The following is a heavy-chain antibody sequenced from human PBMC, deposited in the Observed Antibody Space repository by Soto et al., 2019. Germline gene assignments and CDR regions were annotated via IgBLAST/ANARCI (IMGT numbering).Heavy chain of an antibody. CDR2: IKQDGREK. V-gene: IGHV3-7*01. Sequence: PGGSLRLSCVASGFTISSYWMGWVRRAPGKGLEWVANIKQDGREKYYVDSVKGRFTISGDNAKNSLDLQMNSLRVEDTAAYYCARARDGAFDIWGQGTMVTVSS. CDR3: ARARDGAFDI. J-gene: IGHJ3*02. CDR1: GFTISSYW.